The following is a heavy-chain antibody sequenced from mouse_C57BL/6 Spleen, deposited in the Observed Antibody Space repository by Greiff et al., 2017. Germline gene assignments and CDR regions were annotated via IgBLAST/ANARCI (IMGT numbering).Heavy chain of an antibody. D-gene: IGHD1-2*01. CDR3: ARDHYDYDAMDY. J-gene: IGHJ4*01. CDR2: INYDGSST. V-gene: IGHV5-16*01. Sequence: EVQLVESEGGLVQPGSSMKLSCTASGFTFSDYYMAWVRQVPEKGLEWVANINYDGSSTYYLDSLKSRFIISRDNAKNILYLQMSSLTSEDSATXYGARDHYDYDAMDYWGQGTSVTVSS. CDR1: GFTFSDYY.